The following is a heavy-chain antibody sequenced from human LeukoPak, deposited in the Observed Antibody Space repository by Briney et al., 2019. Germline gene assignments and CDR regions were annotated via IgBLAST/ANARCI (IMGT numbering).Heavy chain of an antibody. V-gene: IGHV3-74*03. CDR2: INNDGTST. J-gene: IGHJ4*02. CDR3: ARTVYYNRDDAYYRNFDY. Sequence: GGSLRLSCAASGFAFSNYWMHWVRQAPGKGLVWVSRINNDGTSTAYADSVKGRFTISRDNAKNALYLQMNSLRAEDTAVYYCARTVYYNRDDAYYRNFDYWGQGTLVTVSS. D-gene: IGHD3-10*01. CDR1: GFAFSNYW.